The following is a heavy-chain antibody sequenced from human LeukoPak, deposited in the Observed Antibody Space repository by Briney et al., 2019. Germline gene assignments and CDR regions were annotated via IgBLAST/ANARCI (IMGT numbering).Heavy chain of an antibody. V-gene: IGHV3-53*01. J-gene: IGHJ4*02. D-gene: IGHD1-26*01. CDR2: IYSGGST. Sequence: PGGSLRLSCAASGFTVSSHYMSWVRQAPGKGLEWVSVIYSGGSTYYADSVKGRFTISRDNSKNTLYLQMNSLRAEDTAVYYCARGVGSGSRLRAGDYWGQGTLVTVSS. CDR3: ARGVGSGSRLRAGDY. CDR1: GFTVSSHY.